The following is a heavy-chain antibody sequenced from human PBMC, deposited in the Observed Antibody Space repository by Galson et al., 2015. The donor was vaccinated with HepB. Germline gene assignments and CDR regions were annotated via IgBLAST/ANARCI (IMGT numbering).Heavy chain of an antibody. CDR1: GFTFSSYW. J-gene: IGHJ5*02. Sequence: SLRLSCAASGFTFSSYWMSWVRQAPGKGLEWVANIKRDGSEKYYVDSVKGRFTISRDNAKNSLYLQMNSLRAEDTAVYYCARVPWKKGVGLVVPAAIGKAWNWFDPWGQGTLVTVSS. D-gene: IGHD2-2*01. V-gene: IGHV3-7*03. CDR3: ARVPWKKGVGLVVPAAIGKAWNWFDP. CDR2: IKRDGSEK.